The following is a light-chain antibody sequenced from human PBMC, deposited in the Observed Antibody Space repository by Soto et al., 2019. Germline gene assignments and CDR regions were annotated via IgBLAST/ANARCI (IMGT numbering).Light chain of an antibody. CDR1: KSISSY. V-gene: IGKV1-39*01. Sequence: DIQMTQSPSSLSASVGDRVNITCRASKSISSYLNWYQQKPGKAPKLLIYAASSLKSGVPSRLRGSGSGTGLTLTISSLKPEDLATDYYQQSYSTPPYTFGQGNKLEIK. J-gene: IGKJ2*01. CDR3: QQSYSTPPYT. CDR2: AAS.